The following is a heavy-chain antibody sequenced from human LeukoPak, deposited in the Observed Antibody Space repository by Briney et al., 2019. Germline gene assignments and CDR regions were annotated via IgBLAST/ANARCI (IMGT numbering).Heavy chain of an antibody. Sequence: SETLSLTCTVSGGSISSYFWSWIRQPAGKGLEWIGRIYTSGSTNYNPSLKSRVTMSVDTSKNQFSLKLSSVTAADTAVYYCARGLRGYSYGYVLSFWFDPWGQGTLVTVSS. V-gene: IGHV4-4*07. D-gene: IGHD5-18*01. CDR1: GGSISSYF. CDR3: ARGLRGYSYGYVLSFWFDP. J-gene: IGHJ5*02. CDR2: IYTSGST.